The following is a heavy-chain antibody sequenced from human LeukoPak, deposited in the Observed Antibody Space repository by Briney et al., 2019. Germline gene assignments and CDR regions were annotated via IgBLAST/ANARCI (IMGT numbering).Heavy chain of an antibody. D-gene: IGHD3-9*01. Sequence: GASVKVSCKASGYTFTSYDINWVRQATGQGLEWMGWMNPNSGNTGYAQKFQGRVTMTRNTSISTAYMELSSLRSEDTAVYYCARADVLRYFDWLSTGVYYFDYWGQGTLVTVSS. CDR2: MNPNSGNT. V-gene: IGHV1-8*01. CDR3: ARADVLRYFDWLSTGVYYFDY. J-gene: IGHJ4*02. CDR1: GYTFTSYD.